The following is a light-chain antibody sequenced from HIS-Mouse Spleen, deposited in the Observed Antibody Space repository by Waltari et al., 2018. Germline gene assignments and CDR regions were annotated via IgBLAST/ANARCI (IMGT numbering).Light chain of an antibody. CDR2: EGS. Sequence: QSALTQPAPVSGSPGQSITIPCTGPSSDVGSFNLLSRYPQHPGKAPKLMIYEGSKRPSGVSNRFSGSKSGNTASLTISGLQAEDEADYYCCSYAGSSTWVFGGGTKLTVL. J-gene: IGLJ3*02. V-gene: IGLV2-23*01. CDR1: SSDVGSFNL. CDR3: CSYAGSSTWV.